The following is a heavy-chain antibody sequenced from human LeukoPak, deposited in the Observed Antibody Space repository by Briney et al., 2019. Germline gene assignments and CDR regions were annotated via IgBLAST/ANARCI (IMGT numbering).Heavy chain of an antibody. Sequence: GGSLRLSCAASGFTFSSYEMNWVRQAPGKGLEWVSYISSSGSTIYYADSVKGRFTISRDDSKNTVYLQMNSLRPEDTAVYYCAKGPGGGAYHFAYWGQGTLVTVSS. J-gene: IGHJ4*02. CDR2: ISSSGSTI. V-gene: IGHV3-48*03. CDR3: AKGPGGGAYHFAY. D-gene: IGHD2-21*01. CDR1: GFTFSSYE.